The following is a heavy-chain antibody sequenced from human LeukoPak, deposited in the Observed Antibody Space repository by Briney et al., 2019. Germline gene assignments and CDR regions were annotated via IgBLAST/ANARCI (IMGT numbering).Heavy chain of an antibody. D-gene: IGHD3-10*01. CDR3: ARDKLEYYYGSS. CDR2: IIPIFGTA. CDR1: GGTFSSYA. Sequence: ASVKVSCKASGGTFSSYANSWVRQAPGQGLEWMGGIIPIFGTANYAQKFQGRVTITADESTSTAYMELSSLRSEDTAVYYCARDKLEYYYGSSWGQGTLVTVSS. V-gene: IGHV1-69*13. J-gene: IGHJ4*02.